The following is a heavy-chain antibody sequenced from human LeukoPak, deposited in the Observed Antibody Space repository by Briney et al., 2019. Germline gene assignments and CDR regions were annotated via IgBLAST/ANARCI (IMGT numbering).Heavy chain of an antibody. J-gene: IGHJ4*02. CDR2: IYSAGST. CDR3: ASGGMGARTYYSDPFHY. Sequence: PGGSLRLSCAASGFTVSSNYMSWVRQTPGKGLEWVSIIYSAGSTYYADSVRGRFTISRDSSKNTVCLQMNSLRAEDTAVYYCASGGMGARTYYSDPFHYWGQGTLVTVSS. CDR1: GFTVSSNY. D-gene: IGHD3-10*01. V-gene: IGHV3-53*01.